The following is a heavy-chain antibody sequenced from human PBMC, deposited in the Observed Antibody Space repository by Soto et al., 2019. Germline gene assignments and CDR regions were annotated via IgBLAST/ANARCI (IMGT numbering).Heavy chain of an antibody. CDR1: GGSFSGYY. Sequence: PSETLSLTCAVYGGSFSGYYWSWIRQPPGKGLEWIGEINHSGSTNYNPSLKSRVTISVDTSKNQFSLKLSSVAAADTAVYYCAGGVALLYYYGMDVWGQGTTVTVS. CDR2: INHSGST. V-gene: IGHV4-34*01. J-gene: IGHJ6*02. D-gene: IGHD5-12*01. CDR3: AGGVALLYYYGMDV.